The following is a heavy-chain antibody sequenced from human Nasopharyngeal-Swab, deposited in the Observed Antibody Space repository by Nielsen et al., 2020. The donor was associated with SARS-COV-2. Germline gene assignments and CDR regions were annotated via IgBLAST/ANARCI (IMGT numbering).Heavy chain of an antibody. Sequence: SETLSLTCAVSGGSFSGYYWSWIRQPPGKGLEWIGEINHSGSTNYNPSLKSRVTISVGTSKNQFSLKLSSATAADTAVYYCARVAEFYYGSGSHYWYFDLWGRGTLVTVSS. V-gene: IGHV4-34*01. CDR1: GGSFSGYY. J-gene: IGHJ2*01. CDR3: ARVAEFYYGSGSHYWYFDL. CDR2: INHSGST. D-gene: IGHD3-10*01.